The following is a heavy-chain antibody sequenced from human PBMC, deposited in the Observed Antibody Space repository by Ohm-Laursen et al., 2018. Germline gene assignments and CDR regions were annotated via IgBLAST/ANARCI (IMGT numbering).Heavy chain of an antibody. V-gene: IGHV3-9*01. D-gene: IGHD6-6*01. CDR1: GFTFYDYA. CDR3: ARDSSRRAREGGMDV. CDR2: ISWNSGSI. Sequence: SLRLSCTDSGFTFYDYAMHWVRHAPGKGLEWVSGISWNSGSIGYADSVKGRFTISRDNAKNSLYLQLNSLRVEDTAVYYCARDSSRRAREGGMDVWGQGTMVTVSS. J-gene: IGHJ6*02.